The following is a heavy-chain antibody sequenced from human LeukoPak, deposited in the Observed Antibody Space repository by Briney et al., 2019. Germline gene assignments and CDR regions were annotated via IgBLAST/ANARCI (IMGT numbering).Heavy chain of an antibody. CDR3: AREGNRSSDSSASYPLDY. J-gene: IGHJ4*02. D-gene: IGHD1-26*01. CDR1: GYTFSSND. Sequence: ASVKVSCKASGYTFSSNDINWVRQATGQGLEWMGWMNPHSGNTGYAQKFQGRVTITRKYSISTAYMELSSLRSEDTAVYYCAREGNRSSDSSASYPLDYWGQGTLVTVSS. CDR2: MNPHSGNT. V-gene: IGHV1-8*01.